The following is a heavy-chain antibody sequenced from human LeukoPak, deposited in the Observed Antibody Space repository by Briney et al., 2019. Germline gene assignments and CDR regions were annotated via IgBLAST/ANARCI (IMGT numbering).Heavy chain of an antibody. CDR3: ARGTYYDSSAYSGVRLFDY. CDR1: GYTFTGYY. V-gene: IGHV1-2*02. D-gene: IGHD3-22*01. J-gene: IGHJ4*02. CDR2: ITPNSGGT. Sequence: ASVKVSCKASGYTFTGYYMHWVRQAPGQGLEWMGWITPNSGGTNYAQKFQGRVTMTSDTPISTAYMDLSRLRSDDTALYYCARGTYYDSSAYSGVRLFDYWGQGTLVTVSS.